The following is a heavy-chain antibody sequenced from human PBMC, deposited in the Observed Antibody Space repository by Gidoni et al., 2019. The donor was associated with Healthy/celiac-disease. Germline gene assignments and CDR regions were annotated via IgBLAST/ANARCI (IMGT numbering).Heavy chain of an antibody. V-gene: IGHV3-21*01. Sequence: EVQLVESGGGLVKPGGSLRLSCAASGFTFSSYSMNWVRQAPGKGLEWVSSISSSSSYIYYADSVKGRFTISRDNAKNSLYLQMNSLRAEDTAVYYCALWFGELQPGEDYWGQGTLVTVSS. CDR1: GFTFSSYS. J-gene: IGHJ4*02. CDR2: ISSSSSYI. D-gene: IGHD3-10*01. CDR3: ALWFGELQPGEDY.